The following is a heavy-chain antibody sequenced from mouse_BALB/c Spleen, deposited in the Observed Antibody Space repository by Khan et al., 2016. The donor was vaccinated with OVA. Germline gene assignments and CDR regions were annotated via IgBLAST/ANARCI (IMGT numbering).Heavy chain of an antibody. CDR2: VNPNNGGT. V-gene: IGHV1-18*01. J-gene: IGHJ3*01. D-gene: IGHD2-14*01. Sequence: VQLQQSGPELVKPGASVKIPCKASGYTFTDYNMDWVKQSHGKSLEWIGDVNPNNGGTIYNQKFKGKATLTVDKSYSTAYMEIRSLTSEGTAVYYCARGHYRYGGSWFAYWGQGPLVTVSA. CDR3: ARGHYRYGGSWFAY. CDR1: GYTFTDYN.